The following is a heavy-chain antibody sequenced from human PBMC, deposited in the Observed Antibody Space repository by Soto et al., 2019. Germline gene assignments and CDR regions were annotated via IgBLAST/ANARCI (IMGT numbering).Heavy chain of an antibody. CDR3: ARQSRFRVIAAFDI. D-gene: IGHD3-16*02. J-gene: IGHJ3*02. Sequence: ASVKVSCKASGYTFTSYAMHWVRQAPGQRLEWMGWINAGNGNTKYSQKFQGRVTITRDTSASTAYMELSSLRSEDTAVYYCARQSRFRVIAAFDIWGQGTMVTVSS. V-gene: IGHV1-3*01. CDR2: INAGNGNT. CDR1: GYTFTSYA.